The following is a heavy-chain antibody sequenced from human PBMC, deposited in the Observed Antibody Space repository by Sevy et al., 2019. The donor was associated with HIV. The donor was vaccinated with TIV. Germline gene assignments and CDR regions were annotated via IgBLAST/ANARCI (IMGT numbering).Heavy chain of an antibody. D-gene: IGHD1-26*01. CDR3: AREGETSGHAGAFDI. CDR2: MSFDGSIQ. CDR1: GINFRNSI. V-gene: IGHV3-30*04. J-gene: IGHJ3*02. Sequence: GGSLRLSCSASGINFRNSIFHWVRQAPGKGLEGVALMSFDGSIQYFGDSEMGRLTISRDDSKNTFYLQVNSLRVEDTAVYYCAREGETSGHAGAFDIWGQGTMVTVSS.